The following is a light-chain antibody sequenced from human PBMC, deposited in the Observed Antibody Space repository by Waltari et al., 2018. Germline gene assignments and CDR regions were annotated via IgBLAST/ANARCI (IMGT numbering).Light chain of an antibody. V-gene: IGLV3-1*01. CDR3: QAWDSSAFV. J-gene: IGLJ1*01. CDR2: RDD. Sequence: SYEVTQPTSVSVSPRPRATITSPGEKLGGKYVSWYQQKSGQSPVLVIYRDDKRPSGIPERFSGSNSGNTATLTISGTQPMDEADYYCQAWDSSAFVFGAGTKVTVL. CDR1: KLGGKY.